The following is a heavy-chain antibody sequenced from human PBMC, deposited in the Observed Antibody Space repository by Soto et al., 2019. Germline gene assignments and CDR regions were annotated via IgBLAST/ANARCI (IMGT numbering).Heavy chain of an antibody. D-gene: IGHD6-6*01. CDR2: TYYRSKWYN. V-gene: IGHV6-1*01. J-gene: IGHJ6*03. CDR1: GDSVSSNSAA. Sequence: SQTLSLTCAISGDSVSSNSAAWNWIRQSPSRGLEWLGRTYYRSKWYNDYAVSVKSRITINPDTSKNQFSLQLNSVTPEDTAVYYCASSVIPTYSSSDDGVYYYYYYMDVWGKGTTVTVSS. CDR3: ASSVIPTYSSSDDGVYYYYYYMDV.